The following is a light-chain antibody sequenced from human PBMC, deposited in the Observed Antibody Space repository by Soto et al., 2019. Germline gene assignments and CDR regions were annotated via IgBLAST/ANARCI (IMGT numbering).Light chain of an antibody. CDR1: SSDVGSYLL. J-gene: IGLJ3*02. V-gene: IGLV2-23*01. CDR3: CSYAGGTSWV. CDR2: EAS. Sequence: QSVLTQPASVSGSPGQSITISCTGTSSDVGSYLLVSWYQQHPGNAPKLMIYEASERPSGVSNRFSGSKSDNTASLTISGLQAEDEAHYYCCSYAGGTSWVFGGGTKLTVL.